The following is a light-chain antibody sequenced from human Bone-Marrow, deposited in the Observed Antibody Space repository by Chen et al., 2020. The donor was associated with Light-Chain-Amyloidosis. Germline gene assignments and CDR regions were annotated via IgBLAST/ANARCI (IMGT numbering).Light chain of an antibody. CDR1: SGSIATNY. Sequence: NFMLTQPHSVSDSPVKTVIISSTRSSGSIATNYVQWYQQRPGSAPTTVIYEDDQIPSGVPDRLSGSIDRSSNSASLTISGLKTEDEADYYCQSYQGSSQGVFGGGTKLTVL. J-gene: IGLJ3*02. CDR3: QSYQGSSQGV. V-gene: IGLV6-57*03. CDR2: EDD.